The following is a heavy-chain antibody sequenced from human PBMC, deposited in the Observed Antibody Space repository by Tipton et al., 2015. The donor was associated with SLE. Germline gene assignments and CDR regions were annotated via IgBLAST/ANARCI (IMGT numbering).Heavy chain of an antibody. CDR2: LNPSGGP. CDR1: GGSISSEY. Sequence: TLSLTCSVSGGSISSEYLSWLRQPAGKGLEWIGRLNPSGGPNYNPSPKSRVTMSLDTSKKQFSLKLTSVTAADTAVYYCARYNSPSWFDPWGQGTLVTVSS. D-gene: IGHD6-19*01. CDR3: ARYNSPSWFDP. J-gene: IGHJ5*02. V-gene: IGHV4-4*07.